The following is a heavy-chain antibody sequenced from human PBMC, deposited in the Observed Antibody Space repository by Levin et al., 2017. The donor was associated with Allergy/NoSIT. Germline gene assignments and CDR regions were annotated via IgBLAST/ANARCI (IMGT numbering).Heavy chain of an antibody. CDR2: ISSDGRAT. V-gene: IGHV3-74*01. CDR1: GFTVSNYW. CDR3: ARMGYFDL. J-gene: IGHJ2*01. Sequence: GESLKISCAASGFTVSNYWMHWVRQAPGKGLEWVSRISSDGRATSYADSVKGRFTISRDSAKNTLDLQMSSLRAEDTAVYYCARMGYFDLWGRGTLVTVSS.